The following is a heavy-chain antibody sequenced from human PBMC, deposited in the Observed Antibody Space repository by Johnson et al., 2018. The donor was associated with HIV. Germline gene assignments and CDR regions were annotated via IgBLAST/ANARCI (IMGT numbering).Heavy chain of an antibody. D-gene: IGHD2/OR15-2a*01. CDR1: GFTVSSNY. CDR2: IYSGGST. J-gene: IGHJ3*02. CDR3: ATNRGGAFDI. V-gene: IGHV3-66*02. Sequence: MLLVESGGALVQPGGSLRLSCAASGFTVSSNYMNWVRQAPGKGLEWVSVIYSGGSTYYADSVKGRFTISRDNSKNTLYLQMNNLTIEDTAVYSCATNRGGAFDIWGQGTMVTVSS.